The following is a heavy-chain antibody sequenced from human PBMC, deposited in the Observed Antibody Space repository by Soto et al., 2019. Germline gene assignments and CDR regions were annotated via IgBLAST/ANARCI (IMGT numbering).Heavy chain of an antibody. J-gene: IGHJ4*02. CDR3: ARDTVSDSSSWFFDY. CDR1: GFTFSSYG. D-gene: IGHD6-13*01. V-gene: IGHV3-33*01. Sequence: PGGSLRLSCAASGFTFSSYGMHWVRQAPGKGLEWVAVIWYDGSNKYYADSVKGRFTISRDNSKNTLYLQMNSLRAEDTAVYYCARDTVSDSSSWFFDYWGQGT. CDR2: IWYDGSNK.